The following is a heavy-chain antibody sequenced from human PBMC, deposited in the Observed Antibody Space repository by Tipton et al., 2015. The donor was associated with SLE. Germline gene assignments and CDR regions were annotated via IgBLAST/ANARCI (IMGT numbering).Heavy chain of an antibody. V-gene: IGHV3-53*05. CDR3: ARDRGSGWFAFDY. D-gene: IGHD6-19*01. J-gene: IGHJ4*02. Sequence: SLRLSCTASGFTFSAYAMHWVRQAPGKGLEWVSVIYSGGSTSYADSVKGRFTISRDNSRNTLYLQMNSLRAEDTAVYYCARDRGSGWFAFDYSVQGTLSTVSS. CDR1: GFTFSAYA. CDR2: IYSGGST.